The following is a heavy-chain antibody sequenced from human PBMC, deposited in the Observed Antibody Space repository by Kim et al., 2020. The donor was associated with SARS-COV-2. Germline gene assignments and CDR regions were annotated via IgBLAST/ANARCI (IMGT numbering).Heavy chain of an antibody. D-gene: IGHD5-18*01. V-gene: IGHV3-23*01. CDR2: GGRT. CDR3: AKGTALDV. Sequence: GGRTYSADPVKGRFNISRDHSKNTLYLQMNSLRAEDTAVYYCAKGTALDVWGQGTTVTVSS. J-gene: IGHJ6*02.